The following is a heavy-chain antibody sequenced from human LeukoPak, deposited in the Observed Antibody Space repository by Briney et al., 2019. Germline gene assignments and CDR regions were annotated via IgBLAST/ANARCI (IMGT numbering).Heavy chain of an antibody. CDR1: GGSISSNDYY. CDR3: ARHHRSGYYEVDY. V-gene: IGHV4-39*01. Sequence: SETLSLTCTVSGGSISSNDYYWGWIRQPPGRRLEWIGAIYYSGSTSYNPSLKGRVTMSVDTSKNQFSLKLSSVTAADTAVYYCARHHRSGYYEVDYWGQGTLVTVSS. D-gene: IGHD6-25*01. J-gene: IGHJ4*02. CDR2: IYYSGST.